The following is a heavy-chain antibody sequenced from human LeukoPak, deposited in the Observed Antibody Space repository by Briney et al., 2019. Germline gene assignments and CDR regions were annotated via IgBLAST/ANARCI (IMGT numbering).Heavy chain of an antibody. CDR3: ARDPLLWFGEGYYGMDV. CDR2: FDPEDGET. V-gene: IGHV1-24*01. J-gene: IGHJ6*02. Sequence: GASVKVSCKVSGYTLTELSMHWVRQAPGKGLEWMGGFDPEDGETIYAQKFQGRVTMTEDTSTDTAYMELSSLRSDDTAVYYCARDPLLWFGEGYYGMDVWGQGTTVTVSS. D-gene: IGHD3-10*01. CDR1: GYTLTELS.